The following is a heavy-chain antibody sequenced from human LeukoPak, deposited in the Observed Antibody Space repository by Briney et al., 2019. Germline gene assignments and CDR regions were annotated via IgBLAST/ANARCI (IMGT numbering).Heavy chain of an antibody. D-gene: IGHD3/OR15-3a*01. CDR2: IKQDGSEK. Sequence: GGSLRLSCAASGFTFSNFWMTWVRQAPGKGLEWVANIKQDGSEKYYVDSMKGRFTISRDDAKNSLYLQMNSLRAEDTAVYYCVRGKGWTDYWGQGTLVTVSS. J-gene: IGHJ4*02. V-gene: IGHV3-7*04. CDR1: GFTFSNFW. CDR3: VRGKGWTDY.